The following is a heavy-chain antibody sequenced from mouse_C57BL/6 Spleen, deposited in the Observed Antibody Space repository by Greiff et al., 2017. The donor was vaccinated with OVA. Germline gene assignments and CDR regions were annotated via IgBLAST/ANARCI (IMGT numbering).Heavy chain of an antibody. CDR1: GYTFTDYN. Sequence: EVKLQESGPELVKPGASVKIPCKASGYTFTDYNMDWVKQSHGKSLEWIGDINPNNGGTIYNQKFKGKATLTVDKSSSTAYMELRSLTSEDTAVYYCAREGNGNYEDYAMDYWGQGTSVTVSS. J-gene: IGHJ4*01. CDR3: AREGNGNYEDYAMDY. CDR2: INPNNGGT. D-gene: IGHD2-1*01. V-gene: IGHV1-18*01.